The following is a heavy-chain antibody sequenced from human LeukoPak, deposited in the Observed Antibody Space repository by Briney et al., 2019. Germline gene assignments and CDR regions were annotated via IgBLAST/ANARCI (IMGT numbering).Heavy chain of an antibody. J-gene: IGHJ6*02. CDR3: VRDGDSSVWPADV. CDR2: IDGSNT. CDR1: GFIFSSHA. V-gene: IGHV3-30*04. D-gene: IGHD5/OR15-5a*01. Sequence: PGGSLRLSCAASGFIFSSHAMHWVRQAPGKGLEWVARIDGSNTYHADSVKGRFTVSRDNSKDTLHLQMNSLRVEDTAVYYCVRDGDSSVWPADVWGQGTTVIVSS.